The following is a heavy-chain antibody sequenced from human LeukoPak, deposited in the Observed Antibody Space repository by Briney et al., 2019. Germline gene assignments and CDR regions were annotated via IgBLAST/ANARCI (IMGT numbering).Heavy chain of an antibody. CDR2: ISGSGGIT. D-gene: IGHD3-16*01. J-gene: IGHJ4*02. CDR3: AKETGGGRGYDY. CDR1: GFTFSSYA. Sequence: PGGSLRLSCAASGFTFSSYAMSWVRQAPGKGLEWVSGISGSGGITYSADSVKGRFTISRDNSKNTLYLQMNSLRVEDTAVYYCAKETGGGRGYDYWGQGSLVTVSS. V-gene: IGHV3-23*01.